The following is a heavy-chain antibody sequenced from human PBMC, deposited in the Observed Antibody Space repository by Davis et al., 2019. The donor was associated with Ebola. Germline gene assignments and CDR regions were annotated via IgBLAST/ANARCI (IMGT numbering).Heavy chain of an antibody. J-gene: IGHJ4*02. Sequence: GESLKISCAASGFTVSSNYMSWVRQAPGKGLEWVSVIYSGGSTYYADSVKGRFTISRDNSKNTLYLQMNSLRAEDTAVYYCAKVEFGIQGYWGQGTLVTVSS. CDR3: AKVEFGIQGY. CDR1: GFTVSSNY. V-gene: IGHV3-66*02. D-gene: IGHD2-21*01. CDR2: IYSGGST.